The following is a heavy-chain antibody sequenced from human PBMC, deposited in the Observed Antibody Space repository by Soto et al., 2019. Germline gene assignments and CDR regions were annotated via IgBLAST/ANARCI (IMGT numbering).Heavy chain of an antibody. CDR3: ATSFITTIGTTA. D-gene: IGHD1-1*01. Sequence: EVQLVESGGGLVQPGGSLRLSCEASGFTFSNFGINWVRQAPGKGLEWVSHISSSSTTIYYAESVKCRFTISRDNAKNSLYLQMSSLRGEDTAVYYCATSFITTIGTTAWGQGTLVTVSS. CDR1: GFTFSNFG. CDR2: ISSSSTTI. J-gene: IGHJ4*02. V-gene: IGHV3-48*01.